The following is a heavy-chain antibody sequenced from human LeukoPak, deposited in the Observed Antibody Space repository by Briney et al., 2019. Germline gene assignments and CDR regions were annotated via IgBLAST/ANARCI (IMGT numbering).Heavy chain of an antibody. CDR1: GGSINSYY. CDR3: ARHPGGPAAFDI. V-gene: IGHV4-59*08. Sequence: SETLSLTCTVSGGSINSYYWSWIRQPPGKGLEWIGYIYYTGGETNYNPSLKSRLTISVDTSKNQFSLMLTSVTAADTAVYYRARHPGGPAAFDIWAQGTMVTVSS. D-gene: IGHD2-2*01. CDR2: IYYTGGET. J-gene: IGHJ3*02.